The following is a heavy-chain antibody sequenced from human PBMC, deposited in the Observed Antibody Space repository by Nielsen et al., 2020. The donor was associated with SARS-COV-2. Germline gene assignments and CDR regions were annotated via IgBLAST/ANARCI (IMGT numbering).Heavy chain of an antibody. J-gene: IGHJ6*02. D-gene: IGHD3-10*01. CDR3: ARDRGWTLTTKHGGHGMDV. V-gene: IGHV3-64*04. Sequence: GGSLRLSCSASGFTFSSYAMHWVRQAPGKGLEYVSAISSNGGSTYYADSVKGRFTISRDNAKNSLYLQMNSLRAEDTALYHCARDRGWTLTTKHGGHGMDVWGQGTTVTVSS. CDR1: GFTFSSYA. CDR2: ISSNGGST.